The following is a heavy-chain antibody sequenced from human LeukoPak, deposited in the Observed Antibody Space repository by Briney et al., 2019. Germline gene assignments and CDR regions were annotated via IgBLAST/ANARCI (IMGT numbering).Heavy chain of an antibody. D-gene: IGHD1-26*01. CDR3: ARDDIVGASRH. CDR2: IYHSGST. CDR1: GYSISSGYY. Sequence: SETLSLTCTVSGYSISSGYYWGWIRQPPGKGLEWTGSIYHSGSTYYNPSLKSRVTISVDTSKNQFSLKLSSVTAADTAVYYCARDDIVGASRHWGQGTLVTVSS. V-gene: IGHV4-38-2*02. J-gene: IGHJ4*02.